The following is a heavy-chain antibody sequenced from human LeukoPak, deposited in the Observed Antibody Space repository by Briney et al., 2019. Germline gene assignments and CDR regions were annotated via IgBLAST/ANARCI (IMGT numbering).Heavy chain of an antibody. J-gene: IGHJ3*01. Sequence: PSETLSLTCTVSGASITGYYWSWIRQPPGKGLEWIGYMHHSGSTNYSPSPKSRVTISVDTSKNRFSLRLSSLTAADTAVYFCAGSGWSFDAFDFWGQGTMVTVSS. CDR2: MHHSGST. CDR3: AGSGWSFDAFDF. V-gene: IGHV4-59*08. D-gene: IGHD6-19*01. CDR1: GASITGYY.